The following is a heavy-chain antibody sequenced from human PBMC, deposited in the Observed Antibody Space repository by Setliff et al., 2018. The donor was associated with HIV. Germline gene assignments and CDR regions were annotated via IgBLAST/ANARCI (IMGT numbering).Heavy chain of an antibody. D-gene: IGHD3-3*01. CDR1: GYTFSSYS. Sequence: SVKVSCKASGYTFSSYSLHWVRQAPGQGLEWMGVINPHGGSTDYAQKFQGRVTMTRDTSTSTVYMELSSLRSDDTAVYYCARLRPTAFFDYWGQGTLVTVSS. V-gene: IGHV1-46*01. J-gene: IGHJ4*02. CDR2: INPHGGST. CDR3: ARLRPTAFFDY.